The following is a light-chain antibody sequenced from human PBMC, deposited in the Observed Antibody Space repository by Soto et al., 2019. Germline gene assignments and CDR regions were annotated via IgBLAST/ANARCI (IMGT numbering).Light chain of an antibody. CDR2: GAS. CDR1: QSVSSSY. V-gene: IGKV3-20*01. CDR3: QQYGSSPPYT. J-gene: IGKJ2*01. Sequence: EIVLTQSPGTLSLSPGERATLSCRASQSVSSSYLAWYQQKPGQAPRLLIYGASSRATGIPDRFSGSGSGTDFTLTISRLEPEDFAVYYCQQYGSSPPYTFGQGNKREIK.